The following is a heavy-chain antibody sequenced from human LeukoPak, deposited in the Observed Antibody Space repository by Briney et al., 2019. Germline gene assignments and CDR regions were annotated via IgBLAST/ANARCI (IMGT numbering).Heavy chain of an antibody. CDR3: AKDLLVKLVPHRVYDAFDI. CDR2: IIGSRGSR. CDR1: GFTFSSYA. Sequence: GGSLRLXCAASGFTFSSYAMSWVRQAPGKELEWVSAIIGSRGSRYYADSVKGRFTISRDNSKNTLYLQMNSLRAEDTAVYYCAKDLLVKLVPHRVYDAFDIWGQGTMVTVSS. V-gene: IGHV3-23*01. J-gene: IGHJ3*02. D-gene: IGHD6-6*01.